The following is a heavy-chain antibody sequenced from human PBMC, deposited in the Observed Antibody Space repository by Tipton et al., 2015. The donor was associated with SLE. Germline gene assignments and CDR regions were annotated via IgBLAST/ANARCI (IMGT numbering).Heavy chain of an antibody. CDR2: ISSSSSYI. D-gene: IGHD3-16*01. Sequence: SLRLSCAASGFTFSSYSMNWVRQAPGKGPEWVSSISSSSSYIYYADSVKGRFTISRDNAKNSLYLQMNSLRAEDTAVYYCAREVGDTSRDYWGQGTLVTVSS. V-gene: IGHV3-21*01. J-gene: IGHJ4*02. CDR3: AREVGDTSRDY. CDR1: GFTFSSYS.